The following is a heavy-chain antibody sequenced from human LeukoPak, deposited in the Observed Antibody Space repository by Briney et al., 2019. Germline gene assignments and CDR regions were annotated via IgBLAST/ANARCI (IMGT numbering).Heavy chain of an antibody. D-gene: IGHD3-10*01. Sequence: SDTLSLTCTVSGASISSYYWSRIRQPPGGGLEWIGYIYYSGSTNYNPSLKSRVTISVDTSKNQFSLKLSSVTAADTAVYYCAMGIKGVSFDYWGQGTLVTVSS. J-gene: IGHJ4*02. V-gene: IGHV4-59*07. CDR1: GASISSYY. CDR2: IYYSGST. CDR3: AMGIKGVSFDY.